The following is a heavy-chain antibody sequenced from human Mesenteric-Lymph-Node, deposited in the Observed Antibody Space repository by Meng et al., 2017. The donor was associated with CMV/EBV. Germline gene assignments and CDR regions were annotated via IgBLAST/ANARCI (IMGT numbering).Heavy chain of an antibody. CDR2: IKTKAEGGTT. D-gene: IGHD4-17*01. J-gene: IGHJ4*02. CDR1: GFTFSSYS. V-gene: IGHV3-15*07. CDR3: TADVALAYGDYVGADF. Sequence: GGSLRLSCAASGFTFSSYSMNWVRQAPGKGLEWVGRIKTKAEGGTTDYAAPVKGRFSISRDDSENRLYLQLSSLKTEDTAVYYCTADVALAYGDYVGADFWGQGTLVTVSS.